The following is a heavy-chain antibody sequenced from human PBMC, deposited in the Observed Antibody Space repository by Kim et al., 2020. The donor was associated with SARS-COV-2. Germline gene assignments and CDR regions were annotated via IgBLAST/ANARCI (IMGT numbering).Heavy chain of an antibody. Sequence: GESLKISCKGSGYSFASHWIGWVRQMPGKGLEWMGIIHPGDSATRYSPSFQGQVTISADKYISTAYLQWSGLKASDTAMYYCAIGGCTSVTCKLPFYWGQGALVTVSS. J-gene: IGHJ4*02. CDR1: GYSFASHW. CDR3: AIGGCTSVTCKLPFY. CDR2: IHPGDSAT. D-gene: IGHD3-16*01. V-gene: IGHV5-51*01.